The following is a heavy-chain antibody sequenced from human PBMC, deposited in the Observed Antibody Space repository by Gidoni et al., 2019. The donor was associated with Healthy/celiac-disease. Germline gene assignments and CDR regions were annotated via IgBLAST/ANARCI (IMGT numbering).Heavy chain of an antibody. CDR1: GFTVSSYG. V-gene: IGHV3-33*01. CDR3: ARPLRYFDWDFDY. CDR2: IWYDGSNK. Sequence: QVQLVESGGGVVQPGRSLRLSCAASGFTVSSYGMHWVRQAPGKGLEWVAVIWYDGSNKYYADSVKGRFTISRDNSKNTLYLQMNSLRAEDTAVYYCARPLRYFDWDFDYWGQGTLVTVSS. J-gene: IGHJ4*02. D-gene: IGHD3-9*01.